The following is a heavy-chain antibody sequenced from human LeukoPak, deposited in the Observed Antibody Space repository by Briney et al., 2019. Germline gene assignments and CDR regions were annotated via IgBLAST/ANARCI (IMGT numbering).Heavy chain of an antibody. D-gene: IGHD3-10*01. CDR1: GFTFSSYA. CDR3: ARSTVWFGELDAFDI. Sequence: GGSLRLSCAASGFTFSSYAMSWVRQAPGKGLEWVSAISGSGGSTYYADSVKGRFTISRDNSKNTLYLQMNSLRSEDTAVYYCARSTVWFGELDAFDIWGQGTMVTVSS. J-gene: IGHJ3*02. CDR2: ISGSGGST. V-gene: IGHV3-23*01.